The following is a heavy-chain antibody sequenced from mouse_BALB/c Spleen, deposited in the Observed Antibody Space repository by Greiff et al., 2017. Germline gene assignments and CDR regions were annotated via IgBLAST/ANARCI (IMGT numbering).Heavy chain of an antibody. J-gene: IGHJ3*01. CDR3: ARRGYYGSSSWFAY. V-gene: IGHV2-9*02. CDR1: GFSLTSYG. CDR2: IWAGGST. D-gene: IGHD1-1*01. Sequence: VQGVESGPGLVAPSQSLSITCTVSGFSLTSYGVHWVRQPPGKGLEWLGVIWAGGSTNYNSALMSRLSISKDNSKSQVFLKMNSLQTDDTAMYYCARRGYYGSSSWFAYWGQGTLVTVSA.